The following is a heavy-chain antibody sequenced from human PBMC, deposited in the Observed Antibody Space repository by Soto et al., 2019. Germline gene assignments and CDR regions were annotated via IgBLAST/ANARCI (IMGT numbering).Heavy chain of an antibody. V-gene: IGHV3-15*07. CDR2: IKSKTDGGTT. Sequence: EVQLVESGGGLVKPGGSLRLSCAASGFTFSNAWMNWVRQAPGKGLEWVGRIKSKTDGGTTDYAAPVKGRFTISRDDSTNTLYLQMNSLKTEDTAVYYCTTAEYYDFWSGYYGIYYFDYWGQGTLVTVSS. CDR3: TTAEYYDFWSGYYGIYYFDY. J-gene: IGHJ4*02. D-gene: IGHD3-3*01. CDR1: GFTFSNAW.